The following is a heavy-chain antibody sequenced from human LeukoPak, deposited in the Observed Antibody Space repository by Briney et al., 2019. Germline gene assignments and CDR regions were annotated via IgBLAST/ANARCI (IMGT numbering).Heavy chain of an antibody. D-gene: IGHD3-10*01. CDR3: ARDYHGSGSYYHQD. CDR1: GFTFSSYA. CDR2: ISDSGGST. J-gene: IGHJ4*02. Sequence: PGGSLRLSCAASGFTFSSYAMIWVRQAPGKGLEWVSGISDSGGSTYSADSVKGRFTISRDNPKNTLYLQMSSLRAEDTAVYYCARDYHGSGSYYHQDWGQGTLVTVSS. V-gene: IGHV3-23*01.